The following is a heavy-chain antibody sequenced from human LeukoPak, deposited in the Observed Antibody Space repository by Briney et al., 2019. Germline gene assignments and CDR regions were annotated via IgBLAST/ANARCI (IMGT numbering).Heavy chain of an antibody. J-gene: IGHJ4*02. CDR2: INHSGST. V-gene: IGHV4-34*01. D-gene: IGHD2-21*02. CDR1: GGSFSGYY. CDR3: AGSHISVVVTAVYDY. Sequence: PSETLSLTCAVYGGSFSGYYWSWIRQPPGKGLEWIGKINHSGSTNYNPSLKSRVTISVDKSKNQFSLKLSSVTAADTAVYYCAGSHISVVVTAVYDYWGQGTLVTVSS.